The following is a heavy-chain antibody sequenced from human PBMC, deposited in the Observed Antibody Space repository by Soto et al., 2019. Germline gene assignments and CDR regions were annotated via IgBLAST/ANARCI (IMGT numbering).Heavy chain of an antibody. J-gene: IGHJ5*02. D-gene: IGHD1-7*01. Sequence: QVQLQESGPGLVKPSGTLSLTCAVSGGSISSSNWWSWVRQPPGKGLEWIGEIYHSGSTNYNPSLKSRVTLSVDKSMNQFSLKLSSVTAADTAVYYCARKYNWNYIGGWFDPWGQGTLVTVSS. CDR3: ARKYNWNYIGGWFDP. CDR2: IYHSGST. V-gene: IGHV4-4*02. CDR1: GGSISSSNW.